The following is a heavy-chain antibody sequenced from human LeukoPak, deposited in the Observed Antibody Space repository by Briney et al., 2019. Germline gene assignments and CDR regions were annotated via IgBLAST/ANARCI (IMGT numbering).Heavy chain of an antibody. D-gene: IGHD6-13*01. CDR2: ISSSGSTI. CDR3: ARDGPYSSSWYSRRDAFDI. V-gene: IGHV3-48*04. J-gene: IGHJ3*02. CDR1: GFTFSSYG. Sequence: GGSLRLSCAASGFTFSSYGMHWVRQAPGKGLEWVSYISSSGSTIYYADSVKGRFTISRDNAKNSLYLQMNSLRAEDTAVYYCARDGPYSSSWYSRRDAFDIWGQGTMVTVSS.